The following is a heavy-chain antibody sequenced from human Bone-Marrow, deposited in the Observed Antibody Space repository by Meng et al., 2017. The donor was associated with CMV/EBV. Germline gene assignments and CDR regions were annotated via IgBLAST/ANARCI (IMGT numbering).Heavy chain of an antibody. J-gene: IGHJ1*01. CDR3: TTDRMYQLPRIQH. CDR2: IKSKTDGGTT. V-gene: IGHV3-15*01. D-gene: IGHD2-2*01. CDR1: GFTFSNAW. Sequence: GSLRLSCAASGFTFSNAWMSWVRQAPGKGLEWVGRIKSKTDGGTTDYAAPVKGRFTISRDDSKNTLYLQMNSLKTEDTAVYYCTTDRMYQLPRIQHWGQGTLVTVSS.